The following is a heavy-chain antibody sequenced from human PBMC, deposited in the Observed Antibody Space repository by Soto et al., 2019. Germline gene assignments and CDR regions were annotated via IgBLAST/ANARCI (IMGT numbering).Heavy chain of an antibody. V-gene: IGHV4-31*03. CDR2: IYYSGST. CDR1: GGSISSGGYY. Sequence: QVQLQESGPGLVKPSQTLSLTCTVSGGSISSGGYYLSWIRQHPGKGLEWIGYIYYSGSTYYNPSLKSRVTISVDTSKNQFSLKLSSVTAADTAVYYCARDHYDSSGYYYFDYWCQGTLVTVSS. CDR3: ARDHYDSSGYYYFDY. D-gene: IGHD3-22*01. J-gene: IGHJ4*02.